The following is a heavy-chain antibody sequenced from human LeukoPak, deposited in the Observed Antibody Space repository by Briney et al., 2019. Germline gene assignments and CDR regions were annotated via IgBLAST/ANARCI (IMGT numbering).Heavy chain of an antibody. V-gene: IGHV1-2*02. CDR3: ARGDIVVLPAGIPHNWFDP. CDR2: INPNSVAT. D-gene: IGHD2-2*02. Sequence: ASVTVSCKASGYSFTGYYIHWVRQAPGQGREGMGWINPNSVATNYAPQFQGRVTMTRDTFISTAYMELSRLRSDHTAVYYCARGDIVVLPAGIPHNWFDPWGQGTLVTVSS. J-gene: IGHJ5*02. CDR1: GYSFTGYY.